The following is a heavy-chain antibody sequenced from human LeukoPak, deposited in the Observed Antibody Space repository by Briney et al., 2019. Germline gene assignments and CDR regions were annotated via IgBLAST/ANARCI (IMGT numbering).Heavy chain of an antibody. V-gene: IGHV3-23*01. J-gene: IGHJ4*02. CDR2: MSGSIGST. D-gene: IGHD4-23*01. CDR1: GFTFNNYA. Sequence: GGSLRLSCAASGFTFNNYAMSWVRQAPGKGLEWVSRMSGSIGSTYYADSVKGRFTISRDNSKNTLYLQMNSLRAEDTAVYYCAKVTRTGGPFDYWGQGTLVTVSS. CDR3: AKVTRTGGPFDY.